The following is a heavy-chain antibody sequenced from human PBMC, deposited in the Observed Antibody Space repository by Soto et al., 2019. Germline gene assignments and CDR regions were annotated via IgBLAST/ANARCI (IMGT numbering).Heavy chain of an antibody. CDR2: IWYDGSNK. CDR3: ARGPGRPPLRNYGMDV. CDR1: GFIFNRYG. V-gene: IGHV3-33*01. J-gene: IGHJ6*02. Sequence: QVQLVESGGGVVQPGRSLRLSCAASGFIFNRYGMHWVRQVPGKGLEWVADIWYDGSNKNCAGSVKGRFTISRDNSKNTLSLQMNSLRAEDTAVYYCARGPGRPPLRNYGMDVWGQGTTVTVSS.